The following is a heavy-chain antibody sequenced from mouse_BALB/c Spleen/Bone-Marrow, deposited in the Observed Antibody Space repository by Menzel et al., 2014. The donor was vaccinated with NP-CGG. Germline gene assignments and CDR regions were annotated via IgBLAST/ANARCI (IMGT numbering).Heavy chain of an antibody. D-gene: IGHD1-2*01. CDR2: INPSNGGT. CDR3: TRLSLLRGYFDY. V-gene: IGHV1S81*02. Sequence: VQLQQSGAELVKPGTSVKLSCKASGYTFTSYYIYWVQQRPGQGLKWIGEINPSNGGTNFNEKFKSKATLTVDKSSSTAYMQLSSLTSEDSEVYYCTRLSLLRGYFDYWGQGTPLTVSS. J-gene: IGHJ2*01. CDR1: GYTFTSYY.